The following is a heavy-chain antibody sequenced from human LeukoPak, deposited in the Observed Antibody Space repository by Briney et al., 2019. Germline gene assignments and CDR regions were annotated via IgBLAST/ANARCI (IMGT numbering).Heavy chain of an antibody. V-gene: IGHV3-21*01. CDR2: ITSISSYI. CDR3: AKEHSPYCSGDACYDYFAY. D-gene: IGHD2-15*01. J-gene: IGHJ4*02. Sequence: GGSLRLSCAASGFTFSRYTMTWVRQAPGKGLEWVSSITSISSYIYYADSVKGRFTISRDNAKNSLYLQLNSLRAEDTAVYYCAKEHSPYCSGDACYDYFAYWGQGILVTVSS. CDR1: GFTFSRYT.